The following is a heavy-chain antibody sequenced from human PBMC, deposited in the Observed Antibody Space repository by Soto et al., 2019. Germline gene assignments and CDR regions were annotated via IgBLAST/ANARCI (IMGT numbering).Heavy chain of an antibody. CDR2: ISSSSSYI. J-gene: IGHJ4*02. V-gene: IGHV3-21*01. CDR1: GCPFSSYS. Sequence: GGSLRLSCAASGCPFSSYSMNWVRQAPGKGLEWVSSISSSSSYIYYADSVKGRFTISRDNAKNSLYLQMNSLRAEDTAVYYCARGGLGYCTNGVCYTEYYFDYWGQGTLVTVSS. D-gene: IGHD2-8*01. CDR3: ARGGLGYCTNGVCYTEYYFDY.